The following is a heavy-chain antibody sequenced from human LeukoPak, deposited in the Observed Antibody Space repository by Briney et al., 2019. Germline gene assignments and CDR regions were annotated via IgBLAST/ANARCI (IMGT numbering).Heavy chain of an antibody. CDR2: LSGRDGST. Sequence: GGSLRLSCAASGFTFSSFEMNWVRQAPGKGLEWVSGLSGRDGSTYYANSVKGRFTISSDNSKNTLYLQMNSLRAEDTAVYYCAKPGEFFKSFLDLWGQGTLVTVSS. J-gene: IGHJ5*02. V-gene: IGHV3-23*01. CDR1: GFTFSSFE. D-gene: IGHD1-14*01. CDR3: AKPGEFFKSFLDL.